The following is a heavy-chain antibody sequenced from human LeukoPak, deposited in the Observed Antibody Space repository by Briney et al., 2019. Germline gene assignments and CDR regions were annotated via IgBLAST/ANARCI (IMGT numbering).Heavy chain of an antibody. CDR1: GFTFSTYA. CDR3: ARASSKQLAGYLPDGFDI. V-gene: IGHV3-30-3*01. J-gene: IGHJ3*02. D-gene: IGHD3-9*01. CDR2: ISYDGNNI. Sequence: PGGSLRLSCAASGFTFSTYALHWVRQAPGKGLECVAAISYDGNNIYYVDSGKGRFTISRDNAKNSLSLQMNSLRADDAAVYYCARASSKQLAGYLPDGFDIWGQGSMVTVSS.